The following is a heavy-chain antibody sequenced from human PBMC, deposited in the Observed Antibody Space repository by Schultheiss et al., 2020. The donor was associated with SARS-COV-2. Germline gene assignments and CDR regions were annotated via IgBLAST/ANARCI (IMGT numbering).Heavy chain of an antibody. CDR2: IYHSGST. J-gene: IGHJ5*02. D-gene: IGHD6-19*01. Sequence: SETLSLTCAVSGGSISSGGYSWSWIRQPPGKGLEWIGYIYHSGSTYYNPSLKSRVTISVDRSKNQFSLKLSSVTAADTAVYYCARAKSSGWYHGWVGWFDPWGQGTLVTVSS. V-gene: IGHV4-30-2*01. CDR1: GGSISSGGYS. CDR3: ARAKSSGWYHGWVGWFDP.